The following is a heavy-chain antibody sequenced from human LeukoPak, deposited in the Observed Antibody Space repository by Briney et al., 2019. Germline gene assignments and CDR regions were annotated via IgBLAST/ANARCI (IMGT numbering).Heavy chain of an antibody. D-gene: IGHD5-18*01. V-gene: IGHV4-30-4*01. CDR2: IYYSGST. J-gene: IGHJ6*02. CDR3: ARDSVDTAMGTYYYGMDV. CDR1: GGSISSGDYY. Sequence: PSQTLSPTCTVSGGSISSGDYYWSWIRQPPGKGLEWIGYIYYSGSTYYNPSLKSRVTISVDTSKNQFSLKLSSVTAADTAVYYCARDSVDTAMGTYYYGMDVWGQGTTVTVSS.